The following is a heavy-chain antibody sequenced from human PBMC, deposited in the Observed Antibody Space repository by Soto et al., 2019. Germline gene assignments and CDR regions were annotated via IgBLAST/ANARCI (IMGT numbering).Heavy chain of an antibody. Sequence: VLVKVSCKGAGYTLTSYEINWVRQATGQGLEWMGWMNPNSGNTGYAQKFQGRVTMTRNTSISKAYMELSSLRSEDTAVYYCARDRGFIAAAALNYYYYGMDVWGQGTTVTVSS. J-gene: IGHJ6*02. D-gene: IGHD6-13*01. V-gene: IGHV1-8*01. CDR1: GYTLTSYE. CDR2: MNPNSGNT. CDR3: ARDRGFIAAAALNYYYYGMDV.